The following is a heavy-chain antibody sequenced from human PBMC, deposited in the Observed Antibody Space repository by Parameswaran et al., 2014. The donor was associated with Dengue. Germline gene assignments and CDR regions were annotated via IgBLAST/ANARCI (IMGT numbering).Heavy chain of an antibody. D-gene: IGHD3-10*01. CDR3: ATLGPGNYFSF. J-gene: IGHJ4*01. V-gene: IGHV3-53*01. CDR2: IYRRGTT. Sequence: RWIRQPPGKGLEWLCVIYRRGTTDYADSVTGRFTISRDNSKNTLYLQMNSLKAEDTAVYYCATLGPGNYFSFWGHGTLVTVSS.